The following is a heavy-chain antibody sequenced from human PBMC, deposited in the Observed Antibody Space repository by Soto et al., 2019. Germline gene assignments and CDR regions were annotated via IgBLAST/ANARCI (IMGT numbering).Heavy chain of an antibody. CDR1: GGSISNYY. V-gene: IGHV4-59*08. J-gene: IGHJ4*02. D-gene: IGHD3-10*01. CDR3: ASMGYHYGSGSYPLDY. Sequence: SETLSLTCTVSGGSISNYYWTWIRQPPGKGVDWIGFMYNSGRTHYNPSLKRRVSMSLDTSKNQFSLNLRSVTAADTAVYYCASMGYHYGSGSYPLDYWGQGTLVTVS. CDR2: MYNSGRT.